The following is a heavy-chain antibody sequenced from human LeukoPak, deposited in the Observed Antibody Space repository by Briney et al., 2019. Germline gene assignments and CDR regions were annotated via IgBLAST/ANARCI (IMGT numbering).Heavy chain of an antibody. CDR1: GFTFSDYY. D-gene: IGHD2-2*01. Sequence: GGSLRLSCAASGFTFSDYYMSWIRRAPGKGLEWVSYISSSGSTIYYADSVKGRFTISRDNAKNSLYLQMNSLRAEDTAVYYCARRPLGYCSSTSCYGYYYYYGMDVWGQGTTVTVSS. CDR3: ARRPLGYCSSTSCYGYYYYYGMDV. CDR2: ISSSGSTI. V-gene: IGHV3-11*01. J-gene: IGHJ6*02.